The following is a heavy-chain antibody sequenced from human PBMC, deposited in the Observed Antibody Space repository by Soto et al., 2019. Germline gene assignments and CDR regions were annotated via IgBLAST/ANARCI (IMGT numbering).Heavy chain of an antibody. D-gene: IGHD3-16*01. J-gene: IGHJ6*02. CDR3: AHSRGTYRDYYYYGMDV. CDR2: IYWDDDK. CDR1: GFSLSTSGVG. V-gene: IGHV2-5*02. Sequence: QITLKESGPTLVKPTQTLTLTCTFSGFSLSTSGVGVGWIRQPPGKALEWLALIYWDDDKRYSPSLKSRLTITKDTSKNQVVLTMTNMDPVDTATYYCAHSRGTYRDYYYYGMDVWGQGTTVTGSS.